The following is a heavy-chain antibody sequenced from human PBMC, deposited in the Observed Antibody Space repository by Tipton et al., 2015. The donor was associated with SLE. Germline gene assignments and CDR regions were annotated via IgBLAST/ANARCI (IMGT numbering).Heavy chain of an antibody. V-gene: IGHV4-4*07. J-gene: IGHJ4*02. Sequence: LRLSCIVSGASISSYYWSWIRQPAGKGLEWIGRMYITGNSKYNPSLRSRVTMSVDTSKNEFSLKLRSVTAADTAAYYCARLPDYFDHWGQGALVTVSS. CDR2: MYITGNS. CDR3: ARLPDYFDH. CDR1: GASISSYY.